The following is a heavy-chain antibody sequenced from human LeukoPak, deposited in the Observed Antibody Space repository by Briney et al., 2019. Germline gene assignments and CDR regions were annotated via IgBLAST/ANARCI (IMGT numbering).Heavy chain of an antibody. Sequence: SETLSLTCTVSGGSISSYYWSWIRQPPGKGLEWIGYIYYSGSTNYNPSLKSRVTISVDTSKNQFSLKLSSVTAADTAVYYCARHDIVVVMDVWGQGTTVTVSS. CDR3: ARHDIVVVMDV. CDR2: IYYSGST. D-gene: IGHD2-15*01. J-gene: IGHJ6*02. V-gene: IGHV4-59*08. CDR1: GGSISSYY.